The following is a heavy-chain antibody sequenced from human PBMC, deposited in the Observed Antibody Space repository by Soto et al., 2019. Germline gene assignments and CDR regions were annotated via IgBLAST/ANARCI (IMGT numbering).Heavy chain of an antibody. CDR2: INDSGNI. J-gene: IGHJ3*01. V-gene: IGHV4-34*01. CDR3: ARDLILWFVVVAPRAGKSDSLDV. CDR1: GGSISSYY. D-gene: IGHD2-15*01. Sequence: SETLSLTCTVSGGSISSYYWSWIRQPPGKGLEWIGEINDSGNINYNPSLKSRVTISLDTPKKQISLKLSSVTAADSAVYYCARDLILWFVVVAPRAGKSDSLDVWGKGTMVTVSS.